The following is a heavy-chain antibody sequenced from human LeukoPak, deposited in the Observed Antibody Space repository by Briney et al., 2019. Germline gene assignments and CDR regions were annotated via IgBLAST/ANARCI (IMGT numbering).Heavy chain of an antibody. J-gene: IGHJ6*03. V-gene: IGHV4-4*07. CDR1: GGSISSYY. Sequence: SETLSLTCTVSGGSISSYYWSWIRQPAGKGLEWIGRIYTSGSTNYNPSLKSRVTMSVDTSKNQFSLKLSSVTAADTAVYYCARETVWLRFTNYYYMDVWGKGTTVTISS. CDR3: ARETVWLRFTNYYYMDV. CDR2: IYTSGST. D-gene: IGHD5-12*01.